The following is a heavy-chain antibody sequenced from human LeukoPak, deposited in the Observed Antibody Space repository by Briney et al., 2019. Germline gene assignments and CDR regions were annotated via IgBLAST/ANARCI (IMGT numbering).Heavy chain of an antibody. CDR3: ARSSLQANTPFYFDF. Sequence: PGGSLRLSCSASGFNFASHGMNWVRQAPGSGLQWVAYISAGSSNTFYADSVKGRFTISRDDADNFLHLQMNSLSAEDTSVYYCARSSLQANTPFYFDFWGQGALVTVSS. D-gene: IGHD1-26*01. CDR1: GFNFASHG. CDR2: ISAGSSNT. V-gene: IGHV3-48*01. J-gene: IGHJ4*02.